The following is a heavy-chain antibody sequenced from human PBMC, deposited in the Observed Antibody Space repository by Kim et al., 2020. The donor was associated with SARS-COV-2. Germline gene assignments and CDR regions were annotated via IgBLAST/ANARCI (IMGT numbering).Heavy chain of an antibody. D-gene: IGHD6-13*01. Sequence: SVKVSCKASGFTFTSSAMQWVRQARGQRLEWIGWIVVGSGNTNYAQKFQERVTITRDMSTSTAYMELSSLRSEDTAVYYCAAGHQSSIREIVWGQGTLVTVSS. CDR3: AAGHQSSIREIV. CDR2: IVVGSGNT. CDR1: GFTFTSSA. J-gene: IGHJ4*02. V-gene: IGHV1-58*02.